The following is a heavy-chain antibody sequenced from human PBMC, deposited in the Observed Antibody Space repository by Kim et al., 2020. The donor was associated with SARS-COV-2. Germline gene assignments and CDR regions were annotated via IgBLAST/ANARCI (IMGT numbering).Heavy chain of an antibody. CDR1: GFTFDDYA. Sequence: GGSLRLSCAASGFTFDDYAMHWVRQAPGKGLEWVSGISWNSGSIGYADSVKGRFTISRDNAKNSLYLQMNSLRAEDTALYYCAKDSERDYGGNLANDAFDRWGEGRMVTDSS. CDR2: ISWNSGSI. V-gene: IGHV3-9*01. D-gene: IGHD4-17*01. CDR3: AKDSERDYGGNLANDAFDR. J-gene: IGHJ3*02.